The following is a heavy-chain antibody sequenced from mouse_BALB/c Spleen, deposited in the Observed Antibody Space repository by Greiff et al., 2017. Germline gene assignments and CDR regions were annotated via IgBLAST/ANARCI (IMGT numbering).Heavy chain of an antibody. Sequence: QVQLQQSAAELARPGASVKMSCKASGYTFTSYTMHWVKQRPGQGLEWIGYINPSSGYTEYNQKFKDKTTLTADKSSSTAYMQLSSLTSEDSAVYYCARSEDGYYDYAMDYWGQGTSVTVSS. CDR2: INPSSGYT. V-gene: IGHV1-4*02. J-gene: IGHJ4*01. CDR1: GYTFTSYT. D-gene: IGHD2-3*01. CDR3: ARSEDGYYDYAMDY.